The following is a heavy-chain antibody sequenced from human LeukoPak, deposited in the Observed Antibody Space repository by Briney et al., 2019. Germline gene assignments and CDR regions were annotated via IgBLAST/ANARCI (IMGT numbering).Heavy chain of an antibody. V-gene: IGHV3-30*04. CDR1: GFTFSSYA. D-gene: IGHD2-15*01. J-gene: IGHJ6*02. CDR2: ISYDGSKK. CDR3: ARDFMVRGVTLGYCSGGSCYLYYYYGMDV. Sequence: PGRSLRLSCAASGFTFSSYAMHWVRQAPGKGLEWVAVISYDGSKKYYADSVKGRFTISRDNSKNTLYLQMNSLRAEDTAVYYCARDFMVRGVTLGYCSGGSCYLYYYYGMDVWGQGTTVTVSS.